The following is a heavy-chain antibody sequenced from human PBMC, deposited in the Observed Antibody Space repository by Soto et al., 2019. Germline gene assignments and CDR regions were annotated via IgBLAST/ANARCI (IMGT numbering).Heavy chain of an antibody. CDR1: GFTFGDYA. CDR2: INADGSDK. J-gene: IGHJ4*02. V-gene: IGHV3-43*02. CDR3: AKAKFYYDSSPFDS. D-gene: IGHD3-22*01. Sequence: VQMVESGGGVVRPGGSLRLSCVVSGFTFGDYAVHWVRQSSAKGLEWVSFINADGSDKYYADSVKGRFSISRDNSKDSFFLQMNSLRLEDTAIYYCAKAKFYYDSSPFDSWGQGTLVTVSS.